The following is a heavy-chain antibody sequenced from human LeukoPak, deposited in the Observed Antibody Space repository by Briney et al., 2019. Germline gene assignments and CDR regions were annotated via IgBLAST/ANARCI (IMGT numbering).Heavy chain of an antibody. V-gene: IGHV1-2*02. CDR3: ASSRAQTLAFCGGDCYSGFDF. CDR1: GYTFPAYY. J-gene: IGHJ4*02. D-gene: IGHD2-21*02. CDR2: INPNSGGT. Sequence: GASVKVSCKASGYTFPAYYMHWVRQAPGQGLEWMGWINPNSGGTNYAQKFQGRVTMTRDPSISTAYMELSWLRSDDTAMYCCASSRAQTLAFCGGDCYSGFDFWGQGTLVTVSS.